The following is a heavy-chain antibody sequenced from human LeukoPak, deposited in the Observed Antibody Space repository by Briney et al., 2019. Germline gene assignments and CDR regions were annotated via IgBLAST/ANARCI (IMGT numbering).Heavy chain of an antibody. CDR1: GHTFTNDE. CDR3: ARRDCTTGACRFDD. Sequence: ASVKVSSKASGHTFTNDEIHWVRQATGQGLEWMGWMNPGSGNTGYAQKFQGRLTMTRNTSISTAYMDLSSLRSDDAAVYYCARRDCTTGACRFDDWGQGTRVSVSP. V-gene: IGHV1-8*01. D-gene: IGHD2-8*01. J-gene: IGHJ4*02. CDR2: MNPGSGNT.